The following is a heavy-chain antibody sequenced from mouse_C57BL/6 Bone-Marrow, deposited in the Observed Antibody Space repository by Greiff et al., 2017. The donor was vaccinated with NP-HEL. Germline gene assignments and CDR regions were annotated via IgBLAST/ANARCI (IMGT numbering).Heavy chain of an antibody. D-gene: IGHD1-1*01. CDR1: GFTFSNYW. Sequence: EVKVEESGGGLVQPGGSMKLSCVASGFTFSNYWMNWVRQSPEKGLEWVAQIRLKSDNYATHYAESVKGRFTISRDDSKSSVYLQMNNLRAEDTGIYYCTVGYYGSSHFDYWGQGTTLTVSS. J-gene: IGHJ2*01. CDR2: IRLKSDNYAT. CDR3: TVGYYGSSHFDY. V-gene: IGHV6-3*01.